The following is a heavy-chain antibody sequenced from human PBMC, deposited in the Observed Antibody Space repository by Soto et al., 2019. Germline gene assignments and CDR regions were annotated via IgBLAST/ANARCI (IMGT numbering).Heavy chain of an antibody. D-gene: IGHD3-3*01. CDR3: ARGQRFSDWFDP. CDR1: GGTISGYY. J-gene: IGHJ5*02. CDR2: IYSSGST. V-gene: IGHV4-4*07. Sequence: NPSETLSLTCTVTGGTISGYYWTWIRQSAGGGLEWIGRIYSSGSTNYNPSLKSRVTISLDTSMNHFSLRLSSVTAADTAVYYCARGQRFSDWFDPWGQGTWVTVSS.